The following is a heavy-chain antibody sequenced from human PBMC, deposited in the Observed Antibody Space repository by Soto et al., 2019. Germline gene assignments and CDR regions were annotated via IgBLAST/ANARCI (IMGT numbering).Heavy chain of an antibody. V-gene: IGHV3-30-3*01. CDR1: GFTFSSYA. D-gene: IGHD6-6*01. CDR2: ISYDGSNK. Sequence: QVQLVESGGGVVQPGRSPRLSCAASGFTFSSYAMHWVRQAPGKGLEWVAVISYDGSNKYYADSVKGRFTISRDNSKNTLYLQMNSLRAEDTAVYYCARDALAARPNYWGQGTLVTVSS. J-gene: IGHJ4*02. CDR3: ARDALAARPNY.